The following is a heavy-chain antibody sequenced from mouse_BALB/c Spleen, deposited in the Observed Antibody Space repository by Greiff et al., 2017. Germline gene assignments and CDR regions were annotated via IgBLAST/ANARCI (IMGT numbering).Heavy chain of an antibody. V-gene: IGHV5-6-5*01. D-gene: IGHD1-1*01. CDR2: ISSGGST. CDR1: GFTFSSYA. Sequence: EVQGVESGGGLVQPGGSRKLSCAASGFTFSSYAMSWVRQTPEKRLEWVASISSGGSTYYPDSVKGRFTISRDNARNILYLQMSSLRSEDTAMYYCARGSNYYGSSLYYAMDYWGQGTSVTVSS. J-gene: IGHJ4*01. CDR3: ARGSNYYGSSLYYAMDY.